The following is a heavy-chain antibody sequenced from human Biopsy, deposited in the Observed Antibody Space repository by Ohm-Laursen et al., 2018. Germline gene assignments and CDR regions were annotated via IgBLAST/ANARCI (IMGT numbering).Heavy chain of an antibody. CDR3: VRSNYHYYGFDV. Sequence: SETLSLTCTVSGGSISRDHWAWIRQPPGQGLQWIGYTYYSGSTNYNPSLNSRVTIAVDTSKNQFSLRLTSVTAADTAVYYCVRSNYHYYGFDVWGQGTTVTVSS. CDR1: GGSISRDH. CDR2: TYYSGST. V-gene: IGHV4-59*01. J-gene: IGHJ6*02.